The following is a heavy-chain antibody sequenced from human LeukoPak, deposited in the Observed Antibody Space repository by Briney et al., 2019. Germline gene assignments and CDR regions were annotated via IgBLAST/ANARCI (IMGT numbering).Heavy chain of an antibody. CDR1: GFTFSDYY. Sequence: GGSLRLSCAASGFTFSDYYMTWIRQAPGKGLEWISYISSSGSTIYYAGSVKGRFTISRDNAKNSLYLQMNSLRAEDTAVYYCAKDVYGDYGGLDYWGQGTLVTVSS. V-gene: IGHV3-11*01. D-gene: IGHD4-23*01. CDR3: AKDVYGDYGGLDY. J-gene: IGHJ4*02. CDR2: ISSSGSTI.